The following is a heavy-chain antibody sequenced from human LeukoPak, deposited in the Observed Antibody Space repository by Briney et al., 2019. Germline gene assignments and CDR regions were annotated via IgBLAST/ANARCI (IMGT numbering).Heavy chain of an antibody. Sequence: GGSLRLSCAASGFTFSSYEMNWVRQAPGKGLEWVSYISSSGSTIYYADSVKGRFTISRDNAKNSLYLQMNSLRAEDTAVYYCARSPDSIAAARDFDYWGQGTLVTVSS. CDR3: ARSPDSIAAARDFDY. CDR2: ISSSGSTI. CDR1: GFTFSSYE. D-gene: IGHD6-13*01. J-gene: IGHJ4*02. V-gene: IGHV3-48*03.